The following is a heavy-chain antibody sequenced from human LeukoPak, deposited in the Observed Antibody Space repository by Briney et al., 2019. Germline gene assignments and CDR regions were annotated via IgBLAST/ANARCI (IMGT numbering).Heavy chain of an antibody. V-gene: IGHV3-23*01. CDR1: GFTFSRYG. CDR2: ISNSGDNT. CDR3: AKAYSGTYFRTFDF. D-gene: IGHD1-26*01. Sequence: GGSLRLSCAASGFTFSRYGMSWVRQPPGKGLQWVSAISNSGDNTNYADSVKGRSTISRDNSKNTLFLQMNSLRAEDTAVYYCAKAYSGTYFRTFDFWGQGTLVPVSS. J-gene: IGHJ4*02.